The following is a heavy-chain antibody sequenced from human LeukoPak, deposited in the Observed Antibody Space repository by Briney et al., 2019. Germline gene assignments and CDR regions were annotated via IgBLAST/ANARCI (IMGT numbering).Heavy chain of an antibody. CDR1: GFTFSSYA. CDR3: ARVREDSMDV. J-gene: IGHJ6*02. Sequence: GGSLRLSCAASGFTFSSYAMSWVRQAPGKGLEWVSYISSSGSTIYYADSVKGRFTISRDNAKNSLYLQMNSLRAEDTAVYYCARVREDSMDVWGQGTTVTVSS. V-gene: IGHV3-48*03. CDR2: ISSSGSTI. D-gene: IGHD1-26*01.